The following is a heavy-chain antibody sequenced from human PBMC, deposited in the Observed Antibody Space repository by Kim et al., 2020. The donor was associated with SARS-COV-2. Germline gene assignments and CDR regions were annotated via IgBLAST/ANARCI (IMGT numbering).Heavy chain of an antibody. D-gene: IGHD2-8*01. CDR1: GGSFSGYY. V-gene: IGHV4-34*01. J-gene: IGHJ4*02. CDR2: INHSGST. CDR3: ARAPVRGVYAYNFDY. Sequence: SETLSLTCAVYGGSFSGYYWSWIRQPPGKGLEWIGEINHSGSTNYNPSLKSRVTISVDTSKNQFSLKLSSVTAADTAVYYCARAPVRGVYAYNFDYWGQGTLVTVSS.